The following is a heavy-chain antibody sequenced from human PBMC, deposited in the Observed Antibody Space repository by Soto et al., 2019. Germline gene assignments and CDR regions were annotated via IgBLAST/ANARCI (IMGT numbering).Heavy chain of an antibody. CDR3: ASVPYYYDSSSMDF. J-gene: IGHJ6*02. Sequence: PSETLSLTCTVSGGSISSGDYYWSWIRQPPGKGLEWIGYIYYSGSTYYNPSLKSRVTISVDTSKNQFSLKLSSVTAADTAVYYCASVPYYYDSSSMDFWGQGNTVTVYS. CDR1: GGSISSGDYY. V-gene: IGHV4-30-4*01. D-gene: IGHD3-22*01. CDR2: IYYSGST.